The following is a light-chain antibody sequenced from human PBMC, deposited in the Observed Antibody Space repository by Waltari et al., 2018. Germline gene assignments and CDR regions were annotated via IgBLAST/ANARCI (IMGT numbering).Light chain of an antibody. V-gene: IGLV3-25*03. CDR3: QSADSTTTSLV. CDR1: AFPTQY. J-gene: IGLJ2*01. Sequence: SYELTQPPSVSVSPGQTARITCSGYAFPTQYAYCYQQKPGQAPVMVIYQDNERPSGIPERFSCSTSGKTVTLTISGVQAEDEAEYYCQSADSTTTSLVFGGGTKLTVL. CDR2: QDN.